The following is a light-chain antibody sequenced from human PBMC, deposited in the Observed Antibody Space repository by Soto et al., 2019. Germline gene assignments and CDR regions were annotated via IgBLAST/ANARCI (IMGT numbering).Light chain of an antibody. CDR1: EDVSSK. V-gene: IGKV3-15*01. Sequence: IFMTQSPATLSVSPGGRATLSCRASEDVSSKLAWYQQKPGLPPRLVIYDASTRATGIPGRFSGSGSGKDFTLTISGLQSEDFAIYYCLQYDTRPPGTFGQGTKVEI. CDR2: DAS. CDR3: LQYDTRPPGT. J-gene: IGKJ1*01.